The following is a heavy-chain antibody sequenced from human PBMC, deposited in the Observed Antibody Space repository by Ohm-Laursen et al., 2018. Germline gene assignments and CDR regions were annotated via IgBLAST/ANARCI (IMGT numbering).Heavy chain of an antibody. Sequence: ASVKVSCKASGYTFTSYDINWVRQASGQGLEWMGWMNPKSGDTGYAHKFQGRVTMARNASISTANMEMSSLRSEDTAVYYCARGRLSGTRRALDIWGQGTMVTVPS. D-gene: IGHD1-7*01. CDR1: GYTFTSYD. J-gene: IGHJ3*02. CDR2: MNPKSGDT. V-gene: IGHV1-8*01. CDR3: ARGRLSGTRRALDI.